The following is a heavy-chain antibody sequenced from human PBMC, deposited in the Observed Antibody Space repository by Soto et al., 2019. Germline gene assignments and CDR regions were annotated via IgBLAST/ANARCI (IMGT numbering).Heavy chain of an antibody. J-gene: IGHJ4*02. D-gene: IGHD3-22*01. V-gene: IGHV5-51*01. CDR2: IYPGDSDV. CDR3: ARHFDSSGYYPDY. CDR1: GYSFTSYW. Sequence: GESLKISCKGSGYSFTSYWIAWVRQMPGKCLEWVGVIYPGDSDVKYSPSFEGHITISVDRSDSTAYLQWTSLKASDTAMYFCARHFDSSGYYPDYWGQGTQVTVSS.